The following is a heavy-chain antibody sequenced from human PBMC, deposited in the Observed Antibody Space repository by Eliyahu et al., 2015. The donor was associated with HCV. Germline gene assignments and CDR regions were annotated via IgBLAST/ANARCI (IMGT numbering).Heavy chain of an antibody. Sequence: QVHLVQSGAEVKKPGASVXVXCKASGYTFNNYDIHWVRQATGQGXDWMGRTNPXSDRTDFAQKFQGRVTITRDTSVSTDYLGLSGLRFEDTAVYYCARGQYHDSSGYSYYSGMDVWGQGTTVTVSS. CDR2: TNPXSDRT. CDR1: GYTFNNYD. V-gene: IGHV1-8*03. CDR3: ARGQYHDSSGYSYYSGMDV. J-gene: IGHJ6*02. D-gene: IGHD3-22*01.